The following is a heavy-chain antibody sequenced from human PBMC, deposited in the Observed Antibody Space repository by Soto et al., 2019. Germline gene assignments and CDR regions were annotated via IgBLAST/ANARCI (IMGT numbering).Heavy chain of an antibody. CDR2: ISGSGGST. J-gene: IGHJ5*02. D-gene: IGHD3-16*01. Sequence: EVQLVESGGGLIQPGGSLRLSCAASGFTVSSNYMSWVRQAPGKGLEWVSVISGSGGSTYYADSVKGRFTISRDNSKNTLYLQMNSLRAEDTAVYYCAKDRGGAASYNWFDPWGQGTLVTVSS. CDR1: GFTVSSNY. CDR3: AKDRGGAASYNWFDP. V-gene: IGHV3-23*04.